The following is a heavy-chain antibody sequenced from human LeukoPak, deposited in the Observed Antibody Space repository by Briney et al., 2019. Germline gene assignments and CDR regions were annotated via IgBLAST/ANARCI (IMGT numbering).Heavy chain of an antibody. J-gene: IGHJ4*02. CDR2: IYSGGST. V-gene: IGHV3-66*01. D-gene: IGHD1/OR15-1a*01. CDR1: GSTFSDYY. CDR3: ARDLNTESY. Sequence: GGSLRLSCGASGSTFSDYYMSWVRQAPGKGLEWVSVIYSGGSTYYADSVRGRFTISRYNVRNTVYLQMDSLRDEDTAVYYCARDLNTESYWGQGTLVIVSS.